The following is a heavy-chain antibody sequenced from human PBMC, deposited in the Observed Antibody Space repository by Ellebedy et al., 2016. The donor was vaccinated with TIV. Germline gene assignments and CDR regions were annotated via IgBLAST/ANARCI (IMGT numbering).Heavy chain of an antibody. D-gene: IGHD6-25*01. CDR1: GGSLSGYY. Sequence: GSLRLSCAVYGGSLSGYYWSWIRQPPGKGLEWIGEINYSGSTNYNPSLKSRVTISVDTSKNQFSLKLSSVTAADTAVYFCARVRGGYGLKGYFDLWGRGTLVIVSS. CDR3: ARVRGGYGLKGYFDL. CDR2: INYSGST. V-gene: IGHV4-34*01. J-gene: IGHJ2*01.